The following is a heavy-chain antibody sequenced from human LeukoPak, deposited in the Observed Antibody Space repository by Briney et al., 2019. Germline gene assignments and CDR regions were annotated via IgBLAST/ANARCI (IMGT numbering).Heavy chain of an antibody. CDR1: GFTFSNYW. CDR2: IKYGGSEK. J-gene: IGHJ4*02. Sequence: GGSLRLSCAASGFTFSNYWVSWVRQAPGKGLEWVANIKYGGSEKYYVDSVKGRFPISRDNAKNSLYLQMNSLRAEDTAVYYCARLIEAAGLFFLFWGERTRDSVSS. D-gene: IGHD6-13*01. CDR3: ARLIEAAGLFFLF. V-gene: IGHV3-7*01.